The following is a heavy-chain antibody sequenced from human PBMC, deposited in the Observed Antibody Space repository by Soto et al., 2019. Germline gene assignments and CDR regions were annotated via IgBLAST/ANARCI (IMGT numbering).Heavy chain of an antibody. Sequence: EVQLVESGGGLVQPGRSLRLSCAASVFTIDDYAMHWVRQGPGKSLERVSGIALNSGSEGYADSVTGRFTISRDTARHCLYLQMNSLRAESTALYYCAKDRNSLLGFGDYLCVDVWGKGSTVSVS. CDR2: IALNSGSE. V-gene: IGHV3-9*01. D-gene: IGHD3-10*01. J-gene: IGHJ6*03. CDR1: VFTIDDYA. CDR3: AKDRNSLLGFGDYLCVDV.